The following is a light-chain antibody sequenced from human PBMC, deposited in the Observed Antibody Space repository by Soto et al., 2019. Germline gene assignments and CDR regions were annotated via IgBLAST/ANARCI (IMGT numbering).Light chain of an antibody. V-gene: IGKV3-20*01. CDR1: QSVDSSY. CDR2: GAS. CDR3: QHSPWT. Sequence: EIVLTQSPATLSLSPGERATLSCRASQSVDSSYLAWYQQKPGQAPRLLIHGASTKATGIPDRFGGSGSGTDFTLTISRLEPEDFAVYYCQHSPWTFGQGTKVDI. J-gene: IGKJ1*01.